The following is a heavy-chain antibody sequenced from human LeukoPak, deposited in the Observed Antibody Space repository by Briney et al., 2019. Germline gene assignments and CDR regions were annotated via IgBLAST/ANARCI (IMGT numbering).Heavy chain of an antibody. D-gene: IGHD6-19*01. CDR3: AKMVHTEQWLVPFDY. J-gene: IGHJ4*02. CDR2: ISASGGGT. Sequence: VGSLRVSCAASGFTFSSDGMSWVRQAPGKRLEWLSRISASGGGTVYADSVKGRFTISRDNSKNTLYLQMNSLRAEDTAVYYCAKMVHTEQWLVPFDYWGQGTLVTVSS. V-gene: IGHV3-23*01. CDR1: GFTFSSDG.